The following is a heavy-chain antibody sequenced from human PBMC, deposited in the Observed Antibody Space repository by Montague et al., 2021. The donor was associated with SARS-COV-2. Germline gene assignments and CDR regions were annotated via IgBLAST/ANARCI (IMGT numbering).Heavy chain of an antibody. V-gene: IGHV3-53*01. J-gene: IGHJ4*02. CDR3: ARDRGGNYYFDY. Sequence: SLRLSCAASGFPVSSNYMSWVRQAPGKGLEWVSVIYSGGSTYYADSVKGRFTISRDNSKNTLYLQMNSLRAGDTAVYYCARDRGGNYYFDYWGQGTLVTVSS. D-gene: IGHD1-7*01. CDR1: GFPVSSNY. CDR2: IYSGGST.